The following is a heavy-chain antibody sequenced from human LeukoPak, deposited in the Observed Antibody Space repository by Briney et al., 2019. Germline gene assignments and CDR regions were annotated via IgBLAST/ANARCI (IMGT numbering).Heavy chain of an antibody. Sequence: SQTLSLTCTVSGGSISSGNYYWSWIRQPPGKGLEWIGYIHDTGSTYYNPSLKSRVTISVDTSKNQFSLKLSSVTAADTAVYYCARDLGSSWYQPYNWFDPWGQGTLVTVSS. J-gene: IGHJ5*02. CDR2: IHDTGST. D-gene: IGHD6-13*01. CDR1: GGSISSGNYY. V-gene: IGHV4-30-2*01. CDR3: ARDLGSSWYQPYNWFDP.